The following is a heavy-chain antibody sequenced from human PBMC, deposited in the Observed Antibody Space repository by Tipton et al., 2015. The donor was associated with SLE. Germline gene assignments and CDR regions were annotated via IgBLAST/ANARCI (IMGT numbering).Heavy chain of an antibody. CDR2: FSDSGRT. V-gene: IGHV4-31*03. CDR3: ARGVGITTFGVARIFDI. CDR1: VASTSSGGSD. J-gene: IGHJ3*02. Sequence: TLSLICTVSVASTSSGGSDLNWIRQHPGQGLEWVGYFSDSGRTDYNPSLKRRVNISLDTSKNHFSLKLNSVTAADTAVYYCARGVGITTFGVARIFDIWGQGTLVTVSS. D-gene: IGHD3-3*01.